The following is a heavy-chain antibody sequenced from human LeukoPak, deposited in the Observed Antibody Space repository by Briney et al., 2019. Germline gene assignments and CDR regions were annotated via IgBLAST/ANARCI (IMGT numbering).Heavy chain of an antibody. CDR3: ARDCCSSTSRFDP. J-gene: IGHJ5*02. CDR1: GGSISSYY. CDR2: IYTSGST. Sequence: SETLSLTCTVSGGSISSYYWSWIRRPAGKGLEWIGRIYTSGSTNYNPSLKSRVTMSVDTSKNQFSLKLSSVTAADTAVYYCARDCCSSTSRFDPWGQGTLVTVSS. V-gene: IGHV4-4*07. D-gene: IGHD2-2*01.